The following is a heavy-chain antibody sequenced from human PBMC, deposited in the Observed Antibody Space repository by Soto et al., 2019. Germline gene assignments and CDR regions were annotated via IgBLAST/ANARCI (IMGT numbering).Heavy chain of an antibody. Sequence: SLRLSCAASGFTFSSYAMHWVRQAPGKGLEWVAVISYDGSNKYYADSVKGRFTISRDNSKNTLYLQMNSLRAEDTAVYYCARGATVTPHYYYYGMDVWGQGTTVTVSS. CDR3: ARGATVTPHYYYYGMDV. CDR1: GFTFSSYA. J-gene: IGHJ6*02. D-gene: IGHD4-17*01. CDR2: ISYDGSNK. V-gene: IGHV3-30-3*01.